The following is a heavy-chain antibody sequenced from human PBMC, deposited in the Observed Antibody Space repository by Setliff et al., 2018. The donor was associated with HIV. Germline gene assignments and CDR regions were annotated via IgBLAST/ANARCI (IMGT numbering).Heavy chain of an antibody. J-gene: IGHJ3*02. Sequence: GPVKVSCKASGYTFTNYAMYWVRQAPGQRLEWMGWINAGNGNTKYSQKFQGRVTITRDTSASTAYMELRSLRSDDTAVYYCARVAWYYSFWSGLGDAFDIWGQGTMVTVSS. V-gene: IGHV1-3*01. CDR3: ARVAWYYSFWSGLGDAFDI. CDR2: INAGNGNT. CDR1: GYTFTNYA. D-gene: IGHD3-3*01.